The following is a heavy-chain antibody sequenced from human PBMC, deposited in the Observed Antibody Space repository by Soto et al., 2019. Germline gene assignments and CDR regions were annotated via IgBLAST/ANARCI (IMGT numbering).Heavy chain of an antibody. CDR2: ISYDGSNK. V-gene: IGHV3-30-3*01. J-gene: IGHJ6*01. CDR3: ARDGGNSLAGYYGMDV. CDR1: GFTFSSYA. D-gene: IGHD2-21*02. Sequence: QVQLVESGGGVVQPGRSLRLSCAASGFTFSSYAMHWVRQAPGKGLEWVAVISYDGSNKYYADSVKGRFTISRDNSKNTLYLQMNSLRAEDTAVYYCARDGGNSLAGYYGMDVW.